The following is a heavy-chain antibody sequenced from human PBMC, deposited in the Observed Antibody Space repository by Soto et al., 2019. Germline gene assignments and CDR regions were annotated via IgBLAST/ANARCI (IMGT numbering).Heavy chain of an antibody. J-gene: IGHJ4*02. Sequence: QVQLVQSGAEVKKPGASVKVSCKASGYTFTGYYIHWVRQAPGQGLEWMGWISPNSGGTNYAQKMQGGDPMPRDTAVSTAYMELSRLRSDDTAVYYCVRDGGMATVPTLDFDYWGQGTLVTVSS. CDR2: ISPNSGGT. CDR1: GYTFTGYY. V-gene: IGHV1-2*02. D-gene: IGHD4-4*01. CDR3: VRDGGMATVPTLDFDY.